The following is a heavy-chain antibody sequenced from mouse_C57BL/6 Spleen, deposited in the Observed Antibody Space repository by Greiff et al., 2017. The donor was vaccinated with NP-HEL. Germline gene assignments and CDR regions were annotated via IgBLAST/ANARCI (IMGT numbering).Heavy chain of an antibody. CDR2: IWRGGST. CDR1: GFSLTSYG. CDR3: AKNKDYYGSSEDYYAMDY. D-gene: IGHD1-1*01. V-gene: IGHV2-5*01. Sequence: QVQLKESGPGLVQPSQSLSITCTVSGFSLTSYGVHWVRQSPGKGLEWLGVIWRGGSTDYNAAFMSRLSITKDNSKSQVFFKMNSLQADDTAIYYCAKNKDYYGSSEDYYAMDYWGQGTSVTVSS. J-gene: IGHJ4*01.